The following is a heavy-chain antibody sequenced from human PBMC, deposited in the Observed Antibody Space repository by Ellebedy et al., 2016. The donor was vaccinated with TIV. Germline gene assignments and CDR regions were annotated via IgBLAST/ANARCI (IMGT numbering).Heavy chain of an antibody. CDR3: ARIATDRYFDWLSANYYYYYGMDV. V-gene: IGHV5-51*01. CDR2: IYPGDSDT. D-gene: IGHD3-9*01. J-gene: IGHJ6*02. CDR1: GYSFTSYW. Sequence: GESLKISXTGSGYSFTSYWIGWVRQMPGKGLEWMGIIYPGDSDTRYSPSFQGQVTISADKSISTAYLQWSSLKASDTAMYYCARIATDRYFDWLSANYYYYYGMDVWGQGTTVTVSS.